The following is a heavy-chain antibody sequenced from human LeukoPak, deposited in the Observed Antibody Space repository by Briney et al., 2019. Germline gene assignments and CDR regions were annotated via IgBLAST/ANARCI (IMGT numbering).Heavy chain of an antibody. CDR3: ARHAGDGDAFDI. CDR2: IDPDDSYT. D-gene: IGHD3-10*01. CDR1: GYSFTNYW. Sequence: GESPKISCQGSGYSFTNYWISWVRQMSGQGLEWMGRIDPDDSYTKDSPSFQGHVTISVDNSISTAYMQWSSLKASDTAMYYCARHAGDGDAFDIWGQGTMVTVSS. J-gene: IGHJ3*02. V-gene: IGHV5-10-1*01.